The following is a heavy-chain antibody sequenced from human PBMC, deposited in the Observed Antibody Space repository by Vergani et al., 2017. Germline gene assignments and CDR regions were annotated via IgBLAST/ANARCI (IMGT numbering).Heavy chain of an antibody. J-gene: IGHJ3*02. Sequence: EVQLLESGGGLVQPGGSLRLSCAASGFTFDDYAMHWVRQAPGKGLEWVSGISWNSGSIGYADSVKGRFTISRDNAKNSLYLQMNSLRAEDTALYYCAKEISVDTAMVAGDAFDIWGQGTMVTVSS. CDR2: ISWNSGSI. CDR1: GFTFDDYA. V-gene: IGHV3-9*01. CDR3: AKEISVDTAMVAGDAFDI. D-gene: IGHD5-18*01.